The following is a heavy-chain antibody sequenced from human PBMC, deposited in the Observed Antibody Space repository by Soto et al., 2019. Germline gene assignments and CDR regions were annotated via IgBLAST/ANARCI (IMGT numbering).Heavy chain of an antibody. CDR3: AKFPRIAARPGYYYYYGMDV. J-gene: IGHJ6*02. CDR1: GFTFSSYG. Sequence: VGSLRLSCAASGFTFSSYGMHWVRQAPGKGLEWVAVISYDGSNKYYADSVKGRFTISRDNSKNTLYLQMNSLRAEDTAVYYCAKFPRIAARPGYYYYYGMDVWGQGTTVTVSS. D-gene: IGHD6-6*01. V-gene: IGHV3-30*18. CDR2: ISYDGSNK.